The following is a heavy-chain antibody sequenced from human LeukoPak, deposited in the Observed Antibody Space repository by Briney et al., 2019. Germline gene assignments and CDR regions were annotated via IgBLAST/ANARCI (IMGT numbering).Heavy chain of an antibody. J-gene: IGHJ5*02. V-gene: IGHV4-4*07. CDR2: IYSSGST. D-gene: IGHD3-10*01. CDR1: GGXISNYY. CDR3: ARLSVLLEGFDP. Sequence: SETLSLTCTVSGGXISNYYWSWIRQPAGKGLEWIGRIYSSGSTNYNPSLKSRVTMSVDTSTNQLSLKLSSVTAADTAVYYCARLSVLLEGFDPWGQGTLVTVSS.